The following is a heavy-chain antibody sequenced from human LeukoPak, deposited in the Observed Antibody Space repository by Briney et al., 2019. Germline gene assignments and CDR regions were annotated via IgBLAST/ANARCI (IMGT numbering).Heavy chain of an antibody. V-gene: IGHV4-34*01. Sequence: SETLSLTCAVYGGSFSGYYWSWISQPPGKGLEWIGEINHSGSTNYNPSLKSRVTISVDTSKNQFSLKLSSVTAADTAVYYCARRRVRGVYDFWSGPGTTPMDVWGQGTTVTVSS. D-gene: IGHD3-3*01. CDR1: GGSFSGYY. J-gene: IGHJ6*02. CDR2: INHSGST. CDR3: ARRRVRGVYDFWSGPGTTPMDV.